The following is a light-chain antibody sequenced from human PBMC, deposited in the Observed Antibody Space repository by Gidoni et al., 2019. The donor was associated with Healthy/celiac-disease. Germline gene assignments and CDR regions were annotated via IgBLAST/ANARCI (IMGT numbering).Light chain of an antibody. CDR2: DAS. J-gene: IGKJ2*01. V-gene: IGKV3-11*01. Sequence: VLTQSPATLSLSPGERATLSCRASQSVSSYLAWYQQKPGQDPRLLIYDASNRATGIPARCSGSGSGTDFTLTISSLEPEDFAVYYCQQRSSWPPYTFGQGTKLEIK. CDR3: QQRSSWPPYT. CDR1: QSVSSY.